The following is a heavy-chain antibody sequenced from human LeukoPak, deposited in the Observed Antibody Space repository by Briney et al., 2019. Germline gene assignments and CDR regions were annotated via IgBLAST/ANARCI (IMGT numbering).Heavy chain of an antibody. Sequence: GGSLRLSCAASGFTFSSYGMHWVRQAPGKGLEGVAFIRYDGSNKYYADSVKGRFTVSRDNSKNTLYLQMNSLRAEDTAVYYCAKDWDYYGSGSYYNDHWGQGTLVTVSS. CDR2: IRYDGSNK. CDR1: GFTFSSYG. V-gene: IGHV3-30*02. D-gene: IGHD3-10*01. CDR3: AKDWDYYGSGSYYNDH. J-gene: IGHJ5*02.